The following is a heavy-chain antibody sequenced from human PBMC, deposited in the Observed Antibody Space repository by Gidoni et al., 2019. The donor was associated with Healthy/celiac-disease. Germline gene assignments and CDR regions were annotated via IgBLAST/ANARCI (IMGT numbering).Heavy chain of an antibody. D-gene: IGHD6-6*01. CDR3: ARGSSSARVTYYFDY. Sequence: QVQLQESGPGLVKPSQTLSLTCTVSGGSISSGVYYWSWIRQHPGKGLEWIGYIYSSGSTYYNPSLKSRVTISVDTSKNQFSLKLSSVTAADTAVYYCARGSSSARVTYYFDYWGQGTLVTVSS. J-gene: IGHJ4*02. CDR1: GGSISSGVYY. V-gene: IGHV4-31*03. CDR2: IYSSGST.